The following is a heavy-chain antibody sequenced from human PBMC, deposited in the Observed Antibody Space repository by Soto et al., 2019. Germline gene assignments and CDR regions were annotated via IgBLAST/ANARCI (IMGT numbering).Heavy chain of an antibody. Sequence: EVHLVESGGGLVQPGGSLRVSCAASGFTFTSYWMQWVRQAPGKGLVWVSRLNFDGSGTSYADSVKGRFTISRDKAKNTLHLEMNSLRAEDTAVYFCAINSYGFPFEHRGQGTLVTDSS. J-gene: IGHJ1*01. V-gene: IGHV3-74*01. D-gene: IGHD5-18*01. CDR3: AINSYGFPFEH. CDR1: GFTFTSYW. CDR2: LNFDGSGT.